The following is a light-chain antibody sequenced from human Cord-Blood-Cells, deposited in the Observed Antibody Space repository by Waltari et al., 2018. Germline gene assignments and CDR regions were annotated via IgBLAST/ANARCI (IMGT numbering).Light chain of an antibody. CDR1: QSVSSSY. CDR3: QQYGSSLIT. CDR2: GAS. V-gene: IGKV3-20*01. Sequence: EIVLTQSPGTLSLSPGVRATLSCRANQSVSSSYLAWYQQKPGQAPRLLIYGASSRATGIPDRFSGSGSGTDFTLTISRLEPEDFAVYYCQQYGSSLITFGQGTRLEIK. J-gene: IGKJ5*01.